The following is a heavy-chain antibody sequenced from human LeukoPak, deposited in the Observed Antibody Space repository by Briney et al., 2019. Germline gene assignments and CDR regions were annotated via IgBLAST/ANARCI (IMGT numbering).Heavy chain of an antibody. V-gene: IGHV3-23*01. CDR1: GFTFSSYG. Sequence: GGTLRLSCAASGFTFSSYGMSWVRQAPGKGLEWVSAISGSGSSTYYADSVKGRFTISRDNSKNTLYLQMNSLRAEDTAVYYCAKDNAYSSGWLYYFDYWGQGTLVTVSS. D-gene: IGHD6-19*01. CDR3: AKDNAYSSGWLYYFDY. CDR2: ISGSGSST. J-gene: IGHJ4*02.